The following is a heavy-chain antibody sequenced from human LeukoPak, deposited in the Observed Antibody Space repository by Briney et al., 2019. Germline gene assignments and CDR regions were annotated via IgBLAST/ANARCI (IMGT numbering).Heavy chain of an antibody. CDR2: FDADDGET. CDR3: ATLVQYAMTDY. J-gene: IGHJ4*02. D-gene: IGHD4-11*01. V-gene: IGHV1-24*01. CDR1: GYTLSELP. Sequence: ASVKVSCKVSGYTLSELPRHWVRQTPGKGLEWMGGFDADDGETIYAQKLQGRMTMTADTTTDTAYMELSSLTSEDTAVYFCATLVQYAMTDYWGQGTLVTVSS.